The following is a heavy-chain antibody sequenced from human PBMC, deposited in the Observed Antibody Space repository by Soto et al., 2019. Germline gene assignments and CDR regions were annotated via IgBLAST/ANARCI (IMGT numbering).Heavy chain of an antibody. CDR2: IYYSGST. CDR1: GGSISSYY. CDR3: ARDLVCGYGRHYCDY. J-gene: IGHJ4*02. Sequence: QVQLQESGPGLVKPSETLSLTCTVSGGSISSYYWRWIRQPPGKGLEWIGYIYYSGSTNYNPSLKRRATISVDTSKNHFCLKLSSVTAADTAVYYCARDLVCGYGRHYCDYWGRGTLVTVSS. D-gene: IGHD5-12*01. V-gene: IGHV4-59*01.